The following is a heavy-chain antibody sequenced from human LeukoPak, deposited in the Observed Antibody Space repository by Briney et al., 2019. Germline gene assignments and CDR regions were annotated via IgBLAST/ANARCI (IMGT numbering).Heavy chain of an antibody. CDR3: ARHLLAAVAGGYDMDV. CDR1: GGTFSGYY. D-gene: IGHD6-19*01. CDR2: SNDSGGT. J-gene: IGHJ6*02. Sequence: SETLSLTCAVYGGTFSGYYWSWIWQPPGKRLEWVGESNDSGGTNYNPSLKSRVTISADKSKNQVSLRLTSVTAADTAVYYCARHLLAAVAGGYDMDVWGQGTTVTVSS. V-gene: IGHV4-34*01.